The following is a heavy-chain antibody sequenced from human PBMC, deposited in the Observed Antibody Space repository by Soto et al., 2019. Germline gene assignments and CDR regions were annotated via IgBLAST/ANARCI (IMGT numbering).Heavy chain of an antibody. V-gene: IGHV1-2*04. J-gene: IGHJ6*02. Sequence: QVQLVQSGAEVKKPGASVKVSCKASGYTFTGYYMHWVRQAPGQGLEWMGWIHPNSGGTNYAQKVQGWVTMTRDTSISTAYKELRRLRSDDKAGYYCAREVVLVPAAQYYYYGMDVWGQGTTVTVSS. CDR2: IHPNSGGT. D-gene: IGHD2-2*01. CDR3: AREVVLVPAAQYYYYGMDV. CDR1: GYTFTGYY.